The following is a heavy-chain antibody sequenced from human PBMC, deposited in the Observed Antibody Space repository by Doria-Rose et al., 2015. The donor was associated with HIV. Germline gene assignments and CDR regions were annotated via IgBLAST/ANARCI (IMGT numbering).Heavy chain of an antibody. V-gene: IGHV4-59*09. J-gene: IGHJ4*02. CDR3: ARGDSSDYFVD. Sequence: SNASLKGRVTISVDTSKNQFSLELTSVTAADAAVYYCARGDSSDYFVDWGQGTLVTVSS. D-gene: IGHD3-22*01.